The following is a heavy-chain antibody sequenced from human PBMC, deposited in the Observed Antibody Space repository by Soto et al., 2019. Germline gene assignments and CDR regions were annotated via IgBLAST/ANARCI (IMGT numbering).Heavy chain of an antibody. CDR1: GNSISRIHW. CDR3: AGVRYDRTGFGH. V-gene: IGHV4-4*02. Sequence: QVQLQESGPGLVRPSGALSVTCAVSGNSISRIHWWSWVRQSPGKGLEWIGEISHSGITNNNPSLKSRVTVSGDKSKNQLSLKLTSVTAADTAVYYCAGVRYDRTGFGHWGQGTVVSLSS. D-gene: IGHD3-22*01. J-gene: IGHJ4*02. CDR2: ISHSGIT.